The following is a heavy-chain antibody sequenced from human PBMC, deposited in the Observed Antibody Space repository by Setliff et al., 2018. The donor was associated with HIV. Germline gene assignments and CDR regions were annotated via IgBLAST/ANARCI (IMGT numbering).Heavy chain of an antibody. J-gene: IGHJ4*02. CDR3: ARDSSAYAFDH. CDR2: IYSGGST. Sequence: GGSLRLSCGASGFTFSSFAMNWVRHAPGKGLEWVSTIYSGGSTYHADSVKGRFTISRDNAKNSLYLQMNSLRAEDTAVYYCARDSSAYAFDHWGQGTLVTVSS. V-gene: IGHV3-21*04. D-gene: IGHD3-22*01. CDR1: GFTFSSFA.